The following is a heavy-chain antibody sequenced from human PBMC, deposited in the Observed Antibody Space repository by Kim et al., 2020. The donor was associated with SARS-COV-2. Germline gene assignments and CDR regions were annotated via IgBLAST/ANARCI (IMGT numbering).Heavy chain of an antibody. J-gene: IGHJ4*02. CDR3: ARDLRVVVPALLDY. V-gene: IGHV1-18*01. D-gene: IGHD2-2*01. Sequence: AQKLQGRVTMTTDTSTSTAYMELRSLRSDDTAVYYCARDLRVVVPALLDYWGQGTLVTVSS.